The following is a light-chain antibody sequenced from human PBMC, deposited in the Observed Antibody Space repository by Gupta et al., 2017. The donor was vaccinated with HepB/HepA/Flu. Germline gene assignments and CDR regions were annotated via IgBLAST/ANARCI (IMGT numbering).Light chain of an antibody. V-gene: IGKV3-20*01. Sequence: EKVLRQSPGTRSLSLGEKATRSCRASQSISSSYLAWYQQKPGQAPRLLIYGASSRAAGVPDRFSGSGSGRDFTLTISRLEPEDFAVYFCHQYGTSPWTFGQGTKVEI. J-gene: IGKJ1*01. CDR1: QSISSSY. CDR2: GAS. CDR3: HQYGTSPWT.